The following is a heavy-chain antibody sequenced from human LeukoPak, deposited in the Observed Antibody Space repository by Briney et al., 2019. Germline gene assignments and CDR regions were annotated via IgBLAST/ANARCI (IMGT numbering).Heavy chain of an antibody. J-gene: IGHJ5*02. CDR1: GFTFSDYY. CDR2: ISSSGSTI. Sequence: GGSLRLSCAASGFTFSDYYMSWIRQAPGKGLEWVSYISSSGSTIYYADSVKGRFTISRDNAKNSLYLQMNSLRAEDTAVYYCARAGGFWSRSDDWFDPWGQGTLVTVSS. V-gene: IGHV3-11*04. CDR3: ARAGGFWSRSDDWFDP. D-gene: IGHD3-3*01.